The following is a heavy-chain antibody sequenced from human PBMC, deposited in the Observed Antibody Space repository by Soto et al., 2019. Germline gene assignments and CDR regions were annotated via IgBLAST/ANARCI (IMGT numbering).Heavy chain of an antibody. Sequence: EVQLLESGGGLVQPGGSLRLSCAASGFTFSSYAMSWVRQAPGKGLEWVSAISGSGGSTYYADSVKGRFTISRDNSKNTLYLQMNSLGAEDTSVYYCARTLYSYGTDYWGQGTLVTVSS. CDR2: ISGSGGST. D-gene: IGHD5-18*01. CDR1: GFTFSSYA. J-gene: IGHJ4*02. CDR3: ARTLYSYGTDY. V-gene: IGHV3-23*01.